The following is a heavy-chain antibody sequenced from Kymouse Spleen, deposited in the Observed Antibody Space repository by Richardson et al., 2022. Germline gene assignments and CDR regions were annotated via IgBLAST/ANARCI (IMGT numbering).Heavy chain of an antibody. CDR2: INHSGST. J-gene: IGHJ5*02. CDR1: GGSFSGYY. Sequence: QVQLQQWGAGLLKPSETLSLTCAVYGGSFSGYYWSWIRQPPGKGLEWIGEINHSGSTNYNPSLKSRVTISVDTSKNQFSLKLSSVTAADTAVYYCARDGGTTYWFDPWGQGTLVTVSS. V-gene: IGHV4-34*01. CDR3: ARDGGTTYWFDP. D-gene: IGHD1-7*01.